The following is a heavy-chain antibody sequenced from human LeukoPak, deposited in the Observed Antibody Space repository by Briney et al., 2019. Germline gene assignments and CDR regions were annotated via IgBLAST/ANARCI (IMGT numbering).Heavy chain of an antibody. V-gene: IGHV3-30*03. CDR3: ARARGGNHRYPFDL. CDR2: RSYDGSNK. J-gene: IGHJ4*02. Sequence: PGGSLRLSCAVSGFTLSDYGMHWVRQAPGKGLEWVAVRSYDGSNKYYADSVKGRFTISRDNSKNTLYLQMGSLRVEDTAVYYCARARGGNHRYPFDLWGQGTLVTVSS. D-gene: IGHD3-16*02. CDR1: GFTLSDYG.